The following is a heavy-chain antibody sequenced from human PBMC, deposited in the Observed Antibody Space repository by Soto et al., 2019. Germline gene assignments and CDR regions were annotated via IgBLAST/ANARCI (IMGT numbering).Heavy chain of an antibody. CDR2: ISYDGSNK. CDR1: GFTFSSYA. D-gene: IGHD4-4*01. V-gene: IGHV3-30-3*01. Sequence: QVQLVESGGGVVQPGRSLRLSCAASGFTFSSYAMHWVRQAPGKGLEWVAVISYDGSNKYYADSVKGRFTISRDNSKNALYLQMNSLRAEDTAVYYCARPLGRNDYNWGYLDLWGRGTLVTVSS. CDR3: ARPLGRNDYNWGYLDL. J-gene: IGHJ2*01.